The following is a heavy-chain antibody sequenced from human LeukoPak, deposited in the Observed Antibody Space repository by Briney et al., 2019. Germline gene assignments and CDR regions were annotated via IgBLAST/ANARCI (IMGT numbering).Heavy chain of an antibody. Sequence: ASVTVSCKASGYTFTGYYMHWVRQAPGQGLEWMGWINPNSGGTNYAQKFQGRVTMTRDTSISTAYMELSRLRSDDTAVYYCASRSCSSTSCRINWFDPWGQGTLVTVSS. CDR1: GYTFTGYY. CDR3: ASRSCSSTSCRINWFDP. D-gene: IGHD2-2*01. CDR2: INPNSGGT. J-gene: IGHJ5*02. V-gene: IGHV1-2*02.